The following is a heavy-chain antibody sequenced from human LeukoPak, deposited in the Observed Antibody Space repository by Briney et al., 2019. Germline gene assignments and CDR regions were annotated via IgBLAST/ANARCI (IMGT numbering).Heavy chain of an antibody. CDR2: FYASGST. J-gene: IGHJ4*02. Sequence: SETLSLTCTVSGVSISSGSYYWSWIRQPAGEGLECIGRFYASGSTYYNPSLKSRVTMSVDTSKNQFSLKLSSVTAADTAVYYCARGLLDTSGWYNFDYWGQGTVVTVSS. D-gene: IGHD6-19*01. V-gene: IGHV4-61*02. CDR1: GVSISSGSYY. CDR3: ARGLLDTSGWYNFDY.